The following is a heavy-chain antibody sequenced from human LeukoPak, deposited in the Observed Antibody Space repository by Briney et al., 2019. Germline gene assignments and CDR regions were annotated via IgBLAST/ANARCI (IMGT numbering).Heavy chain of an antibody. J-gene: IGHJ3*02. D-gene: IGHD2-2*01. Sequence: SETLSLTCTVSGGSISSGDYYWSWIRQPPGKGLEWIGYIYYGGSTYYNPSLKSRVTISVDTSKNQFSPKLSSVTAADTAVYYCATPAAIAWSDAFDIWGQGTMVTVSS. CDR1: GGSISSGDYY. CDR3: ATPAAIAWSDAFDI. CDR2: IYYGGST. V-gene: IGHV4-30-4*08.